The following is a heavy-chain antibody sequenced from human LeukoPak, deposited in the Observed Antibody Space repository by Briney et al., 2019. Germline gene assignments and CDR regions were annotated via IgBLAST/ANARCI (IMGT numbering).Heavy chain of an antibody. CDR3: ASEYSSSSNYYGLDV. Sequence: PGRSLRLSCAASGFTFSSYTMNWVRQAPGKGLEWVSSISSSSSYIYYADSVRGRFTISRDNAKNSLYLQMNSLRAEDTAVYYCASEYSSSSNYYGLDVWGQGTTATVSS. CDR1: GFTFSSYT. D-gene: IGHD6-6*01. V-gene: IGHV3-21*01. CDR2: ISSSSSYI. J-gene: IGHJ6*02.